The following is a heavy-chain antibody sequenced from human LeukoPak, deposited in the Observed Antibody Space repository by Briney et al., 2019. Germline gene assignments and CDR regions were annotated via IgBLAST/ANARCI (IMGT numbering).Heavy chain of an antibody. D-gene: IGHD2/OR15-2a*01. J-gene: IGHJ4*02. Sequence: GESLKISCQTSGYYFSSYGVAWVRQVPGKGLEWMGIIWPGDSETRYSPTLQGQVTTSADKSIRTVFLEWTSLKASDTAMYYCVRVRLWLREFDYWGQGTLVSVSS. CDR3: VRVRLWLREFDY. CDR1: GYYFSSYG. V-gene: IGHV5-51*01. CDR2: IWPGDSET.